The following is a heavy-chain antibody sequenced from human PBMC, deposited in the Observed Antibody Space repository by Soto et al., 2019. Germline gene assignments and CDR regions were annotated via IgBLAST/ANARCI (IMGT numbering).Heavy chain of an antibody. D-gene: IGHD3-16*02. CDR1: GFTFSSYS. Sequence: GGSLRLSCAASGFTFSSYSMNWVRQAPGKGLEWVSSISSSSSYIYYADSVKGRFTISRDNAKNSLYLQMNSLRAEDTAVYYCARAPLHLGELSFLDYWGQGTLVTVSS. CDR2: ISSSSSYI. V-gene: IGHV3-21*01. CDR3: ARAPLHLGELSFLDY. J-gene: IGHJ4*02.